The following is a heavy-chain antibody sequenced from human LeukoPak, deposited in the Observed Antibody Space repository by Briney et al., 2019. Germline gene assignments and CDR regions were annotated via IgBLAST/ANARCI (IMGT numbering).Heavy chain of an antibody. CDR3: ARDLRYSSGWSASGMDV. CDR1: GYTFTGYF. V-gene: IGHV1-2*02. D-gene: IGHD6-19*01. CDR2: INPNSGGT. J-gene: IGHJ6*03. Sequence: ASVKVPCKASGYTFTGYFMHWVRQAPGQGLEWMGWINPNSGGTNYAQKFQGRVTMTRDTSISTAYIELRSLRSDDTAVYYCARDLRYSSGWSASGMDVWGKGTTVTISS.